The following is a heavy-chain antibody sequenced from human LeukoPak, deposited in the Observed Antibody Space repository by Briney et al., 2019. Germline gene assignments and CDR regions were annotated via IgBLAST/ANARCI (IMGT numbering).Heavy chain of an antibody. Sequence: GASVKVSCKASGYTFTVYYMHWVRQAPGQGLEWMGWINPNSGGTNYAQKFQGRVTMTRDTSISTAYMELSRLRSDDTAVYYCARDRGGSGSYRGWFDPWGQGTLVTVSS. J-gene: IGHJ5*02. V-gene: IGHV1-2*02. CDR3: ARDRGGSGSYRGWFDP. CDR2: INPNSGGT. CDR1: GYTFTVYY. D-gene: IGHD1-26*01.